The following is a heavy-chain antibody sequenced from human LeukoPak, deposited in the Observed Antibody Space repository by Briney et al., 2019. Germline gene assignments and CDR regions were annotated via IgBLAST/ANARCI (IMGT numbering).Heavy chain of an antibody. CDR1: GYSTSSGYY. D-gene: IGHD2-2*01. Sequence: SETLSLTCAVSGYSTSSGYYWGWIRQPPGKGLEWIGSIYHSGSTYYNPSLKSRVTISVDTSKNQFPLKLSSVTAADTAVYYCARARYCSSTSCYWYDWFDPWGQGTLVTVSS. CDR2: IYHSGST. V-gene: IGHV4-38-2*01. CDR3: ARARYCSSTSCYWYDWFDP. J-gene: IGHJ5*02.